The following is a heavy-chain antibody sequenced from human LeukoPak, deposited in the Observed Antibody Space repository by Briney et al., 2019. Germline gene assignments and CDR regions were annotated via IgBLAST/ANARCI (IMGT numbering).Heavy chain of an antibody. CDR3: ARGWEYSSSWLPLDY. CDR1: GGSISSYY. D-gene: IGHD6-13*01. V-gene: IGHV4-59*12. J-gene: IGHJ4*02. Sequence: SETLSLTCTVSGGSISSYYWSWIRQPPGKGLEWIGYIYYSGSTNYNPSLKSRVTMSVDTSKNQFSLKLSSVTAADTAVYYCARGWEYSSSWLPLDYWGQGTLVTVSS. CDR2: IYYSGST.